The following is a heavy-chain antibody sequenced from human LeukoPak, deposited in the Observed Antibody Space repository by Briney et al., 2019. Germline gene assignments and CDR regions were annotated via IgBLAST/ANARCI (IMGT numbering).Heavy chain of an antibody. CDR1: GGSFSGYY. D-gene: IGHD2-2*01. CDR2: INHSGST. V-gene: IGHV4-34*01. Sequence: SETLSLTCAVYGGSFSGYYWSWIRQPPGKGLEWIGEINHSGSTNYNPSFKSRVTISVDTSKNQFSLKLSSVTAADTAVYYCARGLSYQLLSYYYYYYMDVWGKGTTVTVSS. CDR3: ARGLSYQLLSYYYYYYMDV. J-gene: IGHJ6*03.